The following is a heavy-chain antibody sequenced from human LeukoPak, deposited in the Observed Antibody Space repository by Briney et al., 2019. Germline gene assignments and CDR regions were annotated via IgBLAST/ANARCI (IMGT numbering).Heavy chain of an antibody. CDR3: SNFKSVAGSYYFDS. Sequence: GGSLRLSCSASGFVFSQSWMHWVRQAPGKGLVWVSRVSRVGSNTNYADSAKGRFTVSRDNAKNTLYLQMNELRVEDTAVYYCSNFKSVAGSYYFDSWGQGTLVTVSS. D-gene: IGHD2-15*01. J-gene: IGHJ4*02. CDR2: VSRVGSNT. V-gene: IGHV3-74*01. CDR1: GFVFSQSW.